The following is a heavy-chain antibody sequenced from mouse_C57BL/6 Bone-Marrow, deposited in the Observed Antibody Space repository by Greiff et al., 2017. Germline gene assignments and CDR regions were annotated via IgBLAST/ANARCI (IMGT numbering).Heavy chain of an antibody. J-gene: IGHJ1*03. Sequence: EVKLVESGGGLVKPGGSLKLSCAASGFTFSSYAMSWVRQTPEKRLEWVATISDGGSYTYYPDNVKGRFTISRDNAKNNLYLQMSHLKSEDTAMYYCARVCWGDWYFDVWGTGTTVTVSS. CDR3: ARVCWGDWYFDV. CDR1: GFTFSSYA. D-gene: IGHD4-1*01. V-gene: IGHV5-4*03. CDR2: ISDGGSYT.